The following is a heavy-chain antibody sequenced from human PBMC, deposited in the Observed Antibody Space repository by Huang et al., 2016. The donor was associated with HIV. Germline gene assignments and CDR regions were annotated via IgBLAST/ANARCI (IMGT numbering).Heavy chain of an antibody. CDR1: GYSFSSYW. J-gene: IGHJ4*02. V-gene: IGHV1-69*01. D-gene: IGHD3-22*01. CDR2: IIPIFGTA. Sequence: VQLVQSGAEVKKPGESLKISCRVSGYSFSSYWIGWVGQAPGQGLEWMGGIIPIFGTANYAQKFQGRVTMTADESTSTAYMELSSLRSEDTAVYYCARARGYYDSSVSYYFDYWGQGTLVTVSS. CDR3: ARARGYYDSSVSYYFDY.